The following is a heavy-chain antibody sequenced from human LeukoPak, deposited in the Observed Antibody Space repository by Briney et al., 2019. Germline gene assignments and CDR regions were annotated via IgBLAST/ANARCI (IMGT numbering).Heavy chain of an antibody. Sequence: GGSLRLSCAASGFTFSGSAMSWVRQAPGEGLEWVSLISYSGANSYYTDSVRGRFTISRDNSKNTLYLQMNSLRAEDTAVYYCARERVTGTSYYYYYGMDVWGQGTTVTVSS. CDR3: ARERVTGTSYYYYYGMDV. CDR1: GFTFSGSA. D-gene: IGHD6-19*01. V-gene: IGHV3-23*01. J-gene: IGHJ6*02. CDR2: ISYSGANS.